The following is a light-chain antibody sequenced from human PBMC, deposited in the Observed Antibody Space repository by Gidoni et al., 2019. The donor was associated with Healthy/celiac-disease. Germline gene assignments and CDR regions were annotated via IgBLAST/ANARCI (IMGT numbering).Light chain of an antibody. V-gene: IGKV1-39*01. J-gene: IGKJ5*01. CDR1: QSISSY. CDR2: AAS. Sequence: DIQMTQSPSSLSASVGDRVTITCRASQSISSYLNWYQQKPGKATKLLIYAASSLQSGVPSRFSGSGSGTDFTLTISSLQPEDFATYYCQQSYSTPPFGQGTRLEIK. CDR3: QQSYSTPP.